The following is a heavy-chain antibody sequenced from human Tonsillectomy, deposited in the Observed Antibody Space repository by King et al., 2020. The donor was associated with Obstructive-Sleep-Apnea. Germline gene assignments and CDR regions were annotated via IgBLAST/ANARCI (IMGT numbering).Heavy chain of an antibody. CDR2: IDPSDSYT. CDR1: GYSFTSYW. Sequence: QLVESGAEVKKPGESLRISCKGSGYSFTSYWISWVRQMPGKGLEWMGRIDPSDSYTNYSPSFQGHVTISADKSISTAYLQGSSLKASDTAMYYCARLRAGYTHFDLWGRGTLVTVSS. J-gene: IGHJ2*01. CDR3: ARLRAGYTHFDL. D-gene: IGHD5-18*01. V-gene: IGHV5-10-1*01.